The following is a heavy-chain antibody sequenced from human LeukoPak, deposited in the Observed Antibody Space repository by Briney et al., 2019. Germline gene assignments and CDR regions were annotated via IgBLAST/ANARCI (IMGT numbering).Heavy chain of an antibody. J-gene: IGHJ4*02. CDR3: ARDWSYYRAVPFDY. CDR2: INSDGSST. D-gene: IGHD1-26*01. V-gene: IGHV3-74*01. CDR1: GFTFSSYA. Sequence: GGSLRLSCAASGFTFSSYAMHWVRQAPGKGLVWVSRINSDGSSTSYADSVKGRFTISRGNAKNTLYLQMNSLRAEDTAVYYCARDWSYYRAVPFDYWGQGTLVTVSS.